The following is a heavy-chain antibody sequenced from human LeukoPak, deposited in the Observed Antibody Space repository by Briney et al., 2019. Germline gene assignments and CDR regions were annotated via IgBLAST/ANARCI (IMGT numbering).Heavy chain of an antibody. CDR1: GFTFSSYW. D-gene: IGHD2-2*01. V-gene: IGHV3-74*01. Sequence: GGSLRLSCAASGFTFSSYWMHWVRQAPGKGLVWVSRINSDGSSTSHADSVKGRFTISRDNAKNTLYLQMNSLRAEDTAVYYCARAGRGVAPAARRWVFDYWGQGTLVTVSS. CDR3: ARAGRGVAPAARRWVFDY. J-gene: IGHJ4*02. CDR2: INSDGSST.